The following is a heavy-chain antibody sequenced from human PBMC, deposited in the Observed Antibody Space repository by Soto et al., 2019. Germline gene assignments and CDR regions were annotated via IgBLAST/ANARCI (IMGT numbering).Heavy chain of an antibody. J-gene: IGHJ6*02. CDR2: ISYDGSHK. CDR3: AKDQWSSSWYYYYVMDV. D-gene: IGHD6-13*01. CDR1: GFTFSSYG. V-gene: IGHV3-30*18. Sequence: QVQLVESGGGVVQPGRSLRLSCAASGFTFSSYGMHWVRQAPGKGLEWVAVISYDGSHKYYADSVKGRFTISRDNSKNTLYLQMNSLRAVDTAVYYCAKDQWSSSWYYYYVMDVWGQGTTVTGSS.